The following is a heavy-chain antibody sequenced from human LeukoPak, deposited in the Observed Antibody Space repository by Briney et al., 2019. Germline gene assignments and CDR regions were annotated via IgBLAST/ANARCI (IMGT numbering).Heavy chain of an antibody. J-gene: IGHJ4*02. CDR2: INPNSGGT. V-gene: IGHV1-2*02. CDR1: GYTFTGYY. Sequence: GASVKVSCKASGYTFTGYYMHWVRQAPGQGLEWMGWINPNSGGTNYAQKFQGRVTMTRDMSTSTAYMELRSLRSDDTAVYYCARDQGVTPHDYWGQGTLVTVSS. D-gene: IGHD4-23*01. CDR3: ARDQGVTPHDY.